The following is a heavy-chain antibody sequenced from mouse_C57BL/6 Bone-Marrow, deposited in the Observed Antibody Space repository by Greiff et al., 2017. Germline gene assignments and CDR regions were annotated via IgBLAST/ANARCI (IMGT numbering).Heavy chain of an antibody. Sequence: VQLQQPGAELVKPGASVKLSCKASGYTFTSYWMQWVKQRPGQGLEWIGEINPSDSYTNYHQKFKGKATLTVDKSSSTAYMQLSSLTSEDYAVYYCARGGITTVVAPMDFDVWGTGTTVTVSS. V-gene: IGHV1-50*01. D-gene: IGHD1-1*01. CDR1: GYTFTSYW. CDR3: ARGGITTVVAPMDFDV. J-gene: IGHJ1*03. CDR2: INPSDSYT.